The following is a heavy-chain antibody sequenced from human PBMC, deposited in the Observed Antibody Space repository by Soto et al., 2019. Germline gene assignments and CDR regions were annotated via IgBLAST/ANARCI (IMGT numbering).Heavy chain of an antibody. CDR1: GFTFSDYY. D-gene: IGHD6-13*01. V-gene: IGHV3-11*01. Sequence: PGGSLRLSCAASGFTFSDYYMSWIRQAPGKGLEWVSYISSSGSTIYYADSVKGRFTISRDNAKNSLYLQMNSLRAEDTAVYYCARGYSHLVRIAATFVAFDIWGQGTMVTVSS. CDR2: ISSSGSTI. CDR3: ARGYSHLVRIAATFVAFDI. J-gene: IGHJ3*02.